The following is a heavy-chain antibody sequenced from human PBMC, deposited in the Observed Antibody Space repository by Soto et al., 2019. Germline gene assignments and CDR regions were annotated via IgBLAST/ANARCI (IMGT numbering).Heavy chain of an antibody. CDR3: AKEDGY. J-gene: IGHJ4*02. CDR2: ISYDGSNK. Sequence: QVQLVESGGGVVQPGRSLRLSCAASGFTFSSYAMNWVRQAPGKGLEWVAVISYDGSNKYYADSVKGRFTISRDNSKNTLYLQMNSLRAEDTDVYYCAKEDGYWGQGTLVTVSS. V-gene: IGHV3-30-3*01. CDR1: GFTFSSYA.